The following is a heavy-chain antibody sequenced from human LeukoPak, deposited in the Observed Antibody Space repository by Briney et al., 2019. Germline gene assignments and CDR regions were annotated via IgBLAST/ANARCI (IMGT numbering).Heavy chain of an antibody. V-gene: IGHV5-51*01. CDR1: GYSFTSYW. CDR2: IYPGDSDT. Sequence: GESLKISCKGSGYSFTSYWIGWVRQMPGKGLDWMGIIYPGDSDTRYSPSFQGQVTISADKSISTAYLQWSSLKASDTAMYYCARLRLRFLEGDAFDIWGQGTMVTVSS. J-gene: IGHJ3*02. D-gene: IGHD3-3*01. CDR3: ARLRLRFLEGDAFDI.